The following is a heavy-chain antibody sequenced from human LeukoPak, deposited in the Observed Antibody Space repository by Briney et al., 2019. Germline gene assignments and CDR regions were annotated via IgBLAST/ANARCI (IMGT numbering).Heavy chain of an antibody. CDR1: GGTFSSYA. CDR3: ARGRGYYDTGASDS. J-gene: IGHJ4*02. V-gene: IGHV1-2*02. D-gene: IGHD3-22*01. Sequence: GSVKVSCKASGGTFSSYAISWVRQAPGQGLEWLAWINPNSGDTKFEQKFQGRLTMTRDTSISTAYLELTGLISDDTAVYYCARGRGYYDTGASDSWGQGTLVTVSS. CDR2: INPNSGDT.